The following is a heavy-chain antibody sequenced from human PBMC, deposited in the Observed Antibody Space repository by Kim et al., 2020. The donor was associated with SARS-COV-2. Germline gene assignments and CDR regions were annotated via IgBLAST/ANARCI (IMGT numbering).Heavy chain of an antibody. D-gene: IGHD1-26*01. Sequence: YVGSVEDRFTFSRDNSKNTLYLEMNGLSAEDAAVYYCAREIVSFFGMDVWGQGTTVTVSS. J-gene: IGHJ6*02. V-gene: IGHV3-53*03. CDR3: AREIVSFFGMDV.